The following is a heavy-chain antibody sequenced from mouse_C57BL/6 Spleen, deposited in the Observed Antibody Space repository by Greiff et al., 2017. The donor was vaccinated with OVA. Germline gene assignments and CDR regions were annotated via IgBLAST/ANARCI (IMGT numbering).Heavy chain of an antibody. Sequence: VQLQQSGAELVKPGASVKISCKASGYAFSSYWMNWVKQRPGKGLEWIGQIYPGDGDTNYNGKFKGKATLTADKSSSTAYMQLSSLTSEDSAVYFCASWATAHATNAMDYWGQGTSVTVSS. V-gene: IGHV1-80*01. CDR2: IYPGDGDT. CDR1: GYAFSSYW. J-gene: IGHJ4*01. D-gene: IGHD3-2*02. CDR3: ASWATAHATNAMDY.